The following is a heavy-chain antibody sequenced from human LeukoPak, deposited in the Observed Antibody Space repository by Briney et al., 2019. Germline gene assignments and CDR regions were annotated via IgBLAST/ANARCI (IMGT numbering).Heavy chain of an antibody. J-gene: IGHJ4*02. CDR2: IYYSGRT. CDR1: GDSVTDYY. V-gene: IGHV4-59*02. CDR3: ARGGAAGPLGPIDY. D-gene: IGHD6-13*01. Sequence: PSETLSLTCTVSGDSVTDYYRSWIRQPPGKGLEWIGYIYYSGRTNYNPSLKSRVTISVDTSKNQFSLKLSSVTAADTAVYYCARGGAAGPLGPIDYWGQGTLVTVSS.